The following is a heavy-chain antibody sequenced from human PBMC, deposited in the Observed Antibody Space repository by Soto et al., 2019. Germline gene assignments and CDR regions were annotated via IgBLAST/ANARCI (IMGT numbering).Heavy chain of an antibody. Sequence: EVQLAESGGGLVQPGGSLRLSCAASGFQFSNYEMNWVRQAPGKGLEWVAHISHSGATIFYTDSVKGRFTISRDNTNNSLSLQMNSLRADYTAIYYCARVAFWYTTSTTDDAFDVWGQGTVVTVSS. CDR2: ISHSGATI. CDR3: ARVAFWYTTSTTDDAFDV. D-gene: IGHD6-6*01. CDR1: GFQFSNYE. J-gene: IGHJ3*01. V-gene: IGHV3-48*03.